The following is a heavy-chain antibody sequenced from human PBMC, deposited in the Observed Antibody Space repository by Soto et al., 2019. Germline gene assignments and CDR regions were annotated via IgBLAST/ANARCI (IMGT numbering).Heavy chain of an antibody. Sequence: QVQLVQSGGEVKKPGASVKVSCKTSGYTFTTYGISWVRQAPGQGLEWVGWISAYSGKTHYAQKFQGKVTMTTDTSTNTAYLELRSLRYDDTAVYYCASDPYLGDHQYWGQGTLVTVSS. CDR1: GYTFTTYG. J-gene: IGHJ4*02. V-gene: IGHV1-18*01. CDR3: ASDPYLGDHQY. D-gene: IGHD3-16*01. CDR2: ISAYSGKT.